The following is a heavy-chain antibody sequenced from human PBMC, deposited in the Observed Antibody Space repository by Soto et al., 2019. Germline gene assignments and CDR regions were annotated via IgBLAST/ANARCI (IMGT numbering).Heavy chain of an antibody. CDR2: IYYTGTT. Sequence: NLSLTCAVSGGSMSRGGHSWSWIRQPPGKGLEWIGFIYYTGTTYYNPSLKSRVTLSVDRSKNQFSLNLTSVTAADTAMYYCARAPKGPSPRWDVWGKGTTVNAPQ. CDR3: ARAPKGPSPRWDV. CDR1: GGSMSRGGHS. J-gene: IGHJ6*04. V-gene: IGHV4-30-2*01.